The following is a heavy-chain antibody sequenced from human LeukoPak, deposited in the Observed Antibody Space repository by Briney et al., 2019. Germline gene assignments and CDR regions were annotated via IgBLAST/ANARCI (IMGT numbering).Heavy chain of an antibody. V-gene: IGHV3-66*01. D-gene: IGHD3-22*01. J-gene: IGHJ3*02. CDR3: ARGLYSSGYYYDAFDI. CDR1: GFTFSIQA. CDR2: IYSGGST. Sequence: GGSLRLSCAASGFTFSIQALSWVRQAPGKGLEWVSLIYSGGSTHYTDSVKGRFNISRDNSKNTLYLQMNSLRAEDTAVYYCARGLYSSGYYYDAFDIWGQGTMVTVSS.